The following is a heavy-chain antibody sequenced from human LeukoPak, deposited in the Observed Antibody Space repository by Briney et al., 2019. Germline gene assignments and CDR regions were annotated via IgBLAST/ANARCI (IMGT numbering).Heavy chain of an antibody. CDR1: GFTFSSYW. CDR2: INSDGSST. D-gene: IGHD2-2*01. CDR3: ARDAAVVPEIWGDYMDV. V-gene: IGHV3-74*01. Sequence: GGSLRLSCAASGFTFSSYWMHWVRQAPGKGLVWVSRINSDGSSTSYADSVKGRFTISRDNAKNTLYLQMNSLRAEDTAVYYCARDAAVVPEIWGDYMDVWGKGTTVTVSS. J-gene: IGHJ6*03.